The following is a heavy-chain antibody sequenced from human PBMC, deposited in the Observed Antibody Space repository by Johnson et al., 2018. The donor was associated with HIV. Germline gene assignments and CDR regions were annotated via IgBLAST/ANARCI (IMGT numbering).Heavy chain of an antibody. CDR2: ISGSGTTT. CDR1: EFTFSKYA. Sequence: EVQLVESGGGLIQPGGSLRLSCAASEFTFSKYAMSWVRQAPGKGLEWVSGISGSGTTTYYGDSVKGRFTISRDNSKNTIYLQMNSLRGEDTAVYYCAKVRGGWLGHDAFDLWGQGTMVTVSS. CDR3: AKVRGGWLGHDAFDL. D-gene: IGHD6-19*01. V-gene: IGHV3-23*04. J-gene: IGHJ3*01.